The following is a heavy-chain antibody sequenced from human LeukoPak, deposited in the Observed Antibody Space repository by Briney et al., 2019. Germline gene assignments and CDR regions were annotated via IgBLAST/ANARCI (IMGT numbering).Heavy chain of an antibody. CDR2: INHSGST. V-gene: IGHV4-34*01. CDR1: GGSFSGYY. Sequence: SETLSLTCAVYGGSFSGYYWSWIRQPPGKRLDWIGEINHSGSTNYNPSLKSRVTISVDTSKNQFSLKLSSVTAADTAVYYCARGLRRRWLQSYFDYWGQGTLVTVSS. D-gene: IGHD5-24*01. CDR3: ARGLRRRWLQSYFDY. J-gene: IGHJ4*02.